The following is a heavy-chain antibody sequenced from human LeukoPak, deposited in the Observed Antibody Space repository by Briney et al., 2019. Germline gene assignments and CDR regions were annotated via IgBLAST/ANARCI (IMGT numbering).Heavy chain of an antibody. J-gene: IGHJ4*02. CDR1: GYSISSGDY. D-gene: IGHD3-10*01. Sequence: SETLSLTCTVSGYSISSGDYWGWIRQPPGKGLEWIGSIYHSGRTYYNPSLKSRVTISVDTSKNQFSLKLNPVTAADTAVYYCARGKEVITMLRGLKPGYYFDYWGQGTLVTVSS. CDR3: ARGKEVITMLRGLKPGYYFDY. V-gene: IGHV4-38-2*02. CDR2: IYHSGRT.